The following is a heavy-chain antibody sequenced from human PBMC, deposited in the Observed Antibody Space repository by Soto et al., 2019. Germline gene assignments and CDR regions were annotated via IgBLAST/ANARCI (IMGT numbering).Heavy chain of an antibody. V-gene: IGHV3-30*18. Sequence: QLYLVESGGGVVQPGRSLRLSCAASGFTFSNSAMHWVRQAPGKGLEWVAVISDNGNHHSYADSVTGRFSLSRDNSNNTLFLDMSSLRTEETAVYYCANAFGVVTTDYFEYRGRGTVVTVSS. J-gene: IGHJ4*02. CDR3: ANAFGVVTTDYFEY. D-gene: IGHD3-3*01. CDR2: ISDNGNHH. CDR1: GFTFSNSA.